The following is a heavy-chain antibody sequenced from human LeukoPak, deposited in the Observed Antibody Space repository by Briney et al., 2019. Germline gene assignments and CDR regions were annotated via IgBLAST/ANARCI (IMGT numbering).Heavy chain of an antibody. CDR2: INHSGST. CDR1: GGSFTGYS. CDR3: ARGHRSGEYCSGGSCFSSVSGLDV. J-gene: IGHJ6*04. Sequence: SETLSLTCAVYGGSFTGYSWSWIRQPPGKGLEWIGEINHSGSTNYNPYLKSRVIISIDTSKNQFSLKLSSVTAADTAVYFCARGHRSGEYCSGGSCFSSVSGLDVWGKGTTVTVSS. D-gene: IGHD2-15*01. V-gene: IGHV4-34*01.